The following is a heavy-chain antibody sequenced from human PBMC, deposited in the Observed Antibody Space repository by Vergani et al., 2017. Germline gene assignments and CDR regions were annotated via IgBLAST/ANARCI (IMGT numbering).Heavy chain of an antibody. J-gene: IGHJ4*02. Sequence: EVQLVESGGGLVQPGGSLRLSCAASGFTFSSYAMSWVRQAPGKGLEWVSAISGSGGSTYYADSVKGRFTISRDNAKNSLYLQMNSLRAEDTAVYHCARVRIAARHYFDYWGQGTLVTVSS. CDR3: ARVRIAARHYFDY. CDR2: ISGSGGST. CDR1: GFTFSSYA. V-gene: IGHV3-23*04. D-gene: IGHD6-6*01.